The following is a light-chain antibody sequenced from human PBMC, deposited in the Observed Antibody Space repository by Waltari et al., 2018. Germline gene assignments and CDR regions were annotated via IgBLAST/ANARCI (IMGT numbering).Light chain of an antibody. CDR3: QQYYSTPRT. V-gene: IGKV4-1*01. Sequence: DIVMTQSPDSLAVSLGERATINCKSSQSLLFSSNNKNFLAWYQQRPGQPPKLLIYWASTRQSGFPDRFSGSGSGTDFTLTISSLQAEDVAVYYCQQYYSTPRTFGQGTKLEIK. J-gene: IGKJ2*01. CDR2: WAS. CDR1: QSLLFSSNNKNF.